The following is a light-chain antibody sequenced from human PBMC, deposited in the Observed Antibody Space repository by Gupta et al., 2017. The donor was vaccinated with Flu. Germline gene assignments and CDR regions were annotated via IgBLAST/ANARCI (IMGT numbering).Light chain of an antibody. Sequence: DIQLTQSPSTLSASIGDRVTITCRASPTITTWLAWYQQKPGTAPKLLIYKASSLESGVPSRFSGSGSGTEFTLTISSLQPDDFATYYCQPYSTYPLTFGGGTTMEIK. CDR1: PTITTW. V-gene: IGKV1-5*03. J-gene: IGKJ4*01. CDR2: KAS. CDR3: QPYSTYPLT.